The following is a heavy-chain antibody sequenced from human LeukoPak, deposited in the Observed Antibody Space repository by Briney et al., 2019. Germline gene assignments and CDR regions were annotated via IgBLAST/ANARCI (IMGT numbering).Heavy chain of an antibody. V-gene: IGHV1-2*02. CDR1: GYTFTGYY. CDR2: INPNSGGT. D-gene: IGHD2-21*02. CDR3: AKGRSDFFAYYYYLDV. J-gene: IGHJ6*03. Sequence: AASVKVSCKASGYTFTGYYMHWVRQAPGQGLEWMGWINPNSGGTNYAQKFQGRVTMTRDTSISTAYMELSRLRSDDTAVYYCAKGRSDFFAYYYYLDVWGKGTTVTVSS.